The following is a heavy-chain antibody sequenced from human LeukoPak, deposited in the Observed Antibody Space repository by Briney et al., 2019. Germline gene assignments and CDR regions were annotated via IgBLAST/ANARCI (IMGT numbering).Heavy chain of an antibody. CDR2: IHYSGST. V-gene: IGHV4-59*08. Sequence: PSETLSLTCTVSGGSISGYFWSWIRQPPGKGLEWIGYIHYSGSTNYNPSLNSRVTISVDTSKNQFSLRLSSVTAADTAVYYCARYGITIVRGGKYYFDFWGQGTLVTVSS. CDR3: ARYGITIVRGGKYYFDF. J-gene: IGHJ4*02. D-gene: IGHD3-10*01. CDR1: GGSISGYF.